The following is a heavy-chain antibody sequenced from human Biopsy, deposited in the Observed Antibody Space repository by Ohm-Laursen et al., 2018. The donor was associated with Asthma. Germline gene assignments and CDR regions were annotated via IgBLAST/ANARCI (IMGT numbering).Heavy chain of an antibody. D-gene: IGHD6-19*01. CDR3: ARDSYSSGLDDDFES. Sequence: GSLRLSCAASGFTFSDYYMSWIRQAPGKGLEWISYINGKGNSIEYADSVKGRFTISRDNAKNSLYLQMNSLRAEDTAVYYCARDSYSSGLDDDFESWGQGTLVTVSS. V-gene: IGHV3-11*01. CDR1: GFTFSDYY. J-gene: IGHJ4*02. CDR2: INGKGNSI.